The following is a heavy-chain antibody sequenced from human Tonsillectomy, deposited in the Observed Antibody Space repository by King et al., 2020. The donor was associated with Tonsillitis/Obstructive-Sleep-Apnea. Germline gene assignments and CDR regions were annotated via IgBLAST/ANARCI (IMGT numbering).Heavy chain of an antibody. V-gene: IGHV3-23*04. CDR2: ISGSGGST. Sequence: QLVQSGGGLVQPGGSLRLSCAASGFTFSSYAMRWVRQAPGKGLEWVSAISGSGGSTYYADSVKGRFTISRDNSKNTLYLQMNSLRAEDTAVYYCAKMSTYYYDSSGSLDYWGQGTLVTVSS. CDR1: GFTFSSYA. J-gene: IGHJ4*02. D-gene: IGHD3-22*01. CDR3: AKMSTYYYDSSGSLDY.